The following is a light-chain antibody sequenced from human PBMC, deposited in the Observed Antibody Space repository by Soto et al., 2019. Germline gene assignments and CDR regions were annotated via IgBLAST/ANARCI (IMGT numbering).Light chain of an antibody. CDR3: SSYSGTNNDV. J-gene: IGLJ1*01. CDR2: EVT. V-gene: IGLV2-8*01. CDR1: SSDVGGYNF. Sequence: QSVLTQPPSASGSPGQSVTISCTGTSSDVGGYNFVSWYQQHPGKAPTLIIYEVTKRPSGVPDRFSGSKSGNTASLTVSGLQAEDEADYYCSSYSGTNNDVFGTGTKLTVL.